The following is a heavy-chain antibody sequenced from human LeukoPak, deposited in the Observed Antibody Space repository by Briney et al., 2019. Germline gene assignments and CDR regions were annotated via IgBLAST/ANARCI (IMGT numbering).Heavy chain of an antibody. CDR3: ARAPRSSSWYSFDY. Sequence: SETLSLTCAVYGGSFSGYYWSWIRQPPGKGLEWIGEINHSGSTNYNPSLKSRVTISVDTSKNQFSLKLSSVTAADTAVYYCARAPRSSSWYSFDYWGQGTLVIASS. CDR1: GGSFSGYY. V-gene: IGHV4-34*01. J-gene: IGHJ4*02. CDR2: INHSGST. D-gene: IGHD6-13*01.